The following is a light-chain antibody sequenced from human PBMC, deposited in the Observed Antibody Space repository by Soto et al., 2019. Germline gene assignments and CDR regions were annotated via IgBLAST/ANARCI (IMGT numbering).Light chain of an antibody. J-gene: IGKJ4*01. V-gene: IGKV1-12*01. Sequence: DIQMTQSPSSVSASVGDRVTITCRATQDIRTSLGWYQQKPGEAPKLLIYLSSTLAAGVPARFSGSGSGTDFTLTISSLQPEDFATYFCQQAHSFPRTFGGGTKLESK. CDR3: QQAHSFPRT. CDR1: QDIRTS. CDR2: LSS.